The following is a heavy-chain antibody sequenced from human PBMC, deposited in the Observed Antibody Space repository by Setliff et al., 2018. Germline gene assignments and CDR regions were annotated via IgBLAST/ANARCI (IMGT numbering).Heavy chain of an antibody. CDR1: GYTFTSYG. CDR3: ARFSSSWYPSEPVQAFDI. J-gene: IGHJ3*02. V-gene: IGHV1-18*01. Sequence: ASVKVSCKASGYTFTSYGISWVRQAPGQGLGWMGWISAYNGNTNYAQKLQGRVTMTTDTSTSTAYMELRSLRSDDTAVYYCARFSSSWYPSEPVQAFDIWGQGTMVTVSS. D-gene: IGHD6-13*01. CDR2: ISAYNGNT.